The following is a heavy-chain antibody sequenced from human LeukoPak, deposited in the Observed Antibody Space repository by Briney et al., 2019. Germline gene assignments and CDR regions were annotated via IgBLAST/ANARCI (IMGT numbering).Heavy chain of an antibody. CDR3: AKEGWVTYYYGSSKWFDY. J-gene: IGHJ4*02. CDR2: ISGRGGST. V-gene: IGHV3-23*01. D-gene: IGHD3-10*01. Sequence: GGALILSCSSSGFPLSSYAMSWVRQTTGKGVEWVSAISGRGGSTYYADNVKGRFTISGDNSKNTLYLQMNSLIAEDTAVYYCAKEGWVTYYYGSSKWFDYWGQGTLVTVPS. CDR1: GFPLSSYA.